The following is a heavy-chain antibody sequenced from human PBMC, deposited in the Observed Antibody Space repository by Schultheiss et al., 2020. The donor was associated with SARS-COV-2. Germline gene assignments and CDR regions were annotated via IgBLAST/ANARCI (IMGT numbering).Heavy chain of an antibody. Sequence: GGSLRLSCSASGFTFSNYAMHWVRQAPGKGLEWVAVVWYDGSNKYYSDFGKGRFTISRDNSKNTLYLQVNSLRAEDTAVYYCAKGGAMVTHYYYGMDVWGQGTTVTVSS. J-gene: IGHJ6*02. V-gene: IGHV3-33*06. D-gene: IGHD5-18*01. CDR2: VWYDGSNK. CDR1: GFTFSNYA. CDR3: AKGGAMVTHYYYGMDV.